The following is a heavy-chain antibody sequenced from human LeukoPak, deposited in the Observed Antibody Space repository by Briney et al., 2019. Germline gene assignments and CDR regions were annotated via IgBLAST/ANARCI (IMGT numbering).Heavy chain of an antibody. V-gene: IGHV1-18*01. Sequence: ASVKLSCEASGHTVNSYGIIGVRRASGQALEEMGCISAYSGNTNYAQKLQGRVTMTTDTSTSTAYMELRSLRSDDTAVYYCARDTRLLPLHYYGMDVWGQGTTVTVSS. CDR3: ARDTRLLPLHYYGMDV. CDR1: GHTVNSYG. J-gene: IGHJ6*02. D-gene: IGHD5-12*01. CDR2: ISAYSGNT.